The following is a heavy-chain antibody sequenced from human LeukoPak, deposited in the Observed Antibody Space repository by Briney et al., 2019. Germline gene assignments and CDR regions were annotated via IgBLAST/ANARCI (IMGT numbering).Heavy chain of an antibody. CDR1: GGSISSGGYS. Sequence: SQTLSLTCAVSGGSISSGGYSWSWIRQPPGKGLEWIGYIYHSGSTYYNPSLKSRVTISVDRSKNQFSLKLSSVTAADTAVYYCATTYYYDSSGYYLFDYWGQGTLVTVSS. CDR2: IYHSGST. CDR3: ATTYYYDSSGYYLFDY. D-gene: IGHD3-22*01. V-gene: IGHV4-30-2*01. J-gene: IGHJ4*02.